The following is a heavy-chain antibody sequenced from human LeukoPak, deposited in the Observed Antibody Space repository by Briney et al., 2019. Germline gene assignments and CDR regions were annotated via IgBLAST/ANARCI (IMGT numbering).Heavy chain of an antibody. CDR1: GGTFSSYA. Sequence: ASVKVSCKASGGTFSSYAISWVRQAPGQGLEWMGGIIPIFGTANYAQKFQGRVTITADKSTSTAYMELSSLRSEDTAVYYCARGIRQWVVRSPTTTWGDYHYYNDVWGKGTTVTVSS. V-gene: IGHV1-69*06. CDR2: IIPIFGTA. CDR3: ARGIRQWVVRSPTTTWGDYHYYNDV. D-gene: IGHD6-19*01. J-gene: IGHJ6*03.